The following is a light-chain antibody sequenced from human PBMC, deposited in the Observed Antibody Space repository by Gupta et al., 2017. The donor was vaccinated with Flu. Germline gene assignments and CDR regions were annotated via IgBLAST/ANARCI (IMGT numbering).Light chain of an antibody. CDR3: QVWDSSSHHYV. V-gene: IGLV3-21*03. Sequence: GRTARSTCRGNDIVSESGDWYQQQPGQAAVVLVYDDSARPAGSPERFSGSNSGNTATLTISRVEAGDEAEYYGQVWDSSSHHYVFGAGTKVTVL. J-gene: IGLJ1*01. CDR2: DDS. CDR1: DIVSES.